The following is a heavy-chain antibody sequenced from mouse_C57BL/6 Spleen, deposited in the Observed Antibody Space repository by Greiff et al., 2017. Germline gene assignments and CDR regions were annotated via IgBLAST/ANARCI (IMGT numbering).Heavy chain of an antibody. V-gene: IGHV1-61*01. CDR1: GYTFTSYW. D-gene: IGHD4-1*01. J-gene: IGHJ2*01. CDR3: AREGNWDVGVYYFDY. CDR2: IYPSDSET. Sequence: QVQLQQPGAELVRPGSSVKLSCKASGYTFTSYWMDWVKQRPGQGLEWIGNIYPSDSETHYNQKFKDKATLTVDKSSSTAYMQLSSLTSEDSAVYYCAREGNWDVGVYYFDYWCQGTTLTVSS.